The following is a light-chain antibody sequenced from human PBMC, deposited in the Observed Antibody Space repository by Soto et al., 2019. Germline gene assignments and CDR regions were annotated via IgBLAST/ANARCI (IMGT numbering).Light chain of an antibody. J-gene: IGKJ1*01. CDR1: QSVSRSD. V-gene: IGKV3-20*01. Sequence: EIVLTQSPGTLSLSPGERATLSCRASQSVSRSDLAWYQQKPGQAPRLLIYGASSRATGIPDRFSGSGSGKDFTLTISRMEPEEFAVYYCQQFSSTPSWTFGQGTKVDIK. CDR2: GAS. CDR3: QQFSSTPSWT.